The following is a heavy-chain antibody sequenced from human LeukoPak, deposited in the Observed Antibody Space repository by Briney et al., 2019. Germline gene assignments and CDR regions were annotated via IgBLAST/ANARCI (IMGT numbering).Heavy chain of an antibody. J-gene: IGHJ4*02. CDR2: INHSGST. V-gene: IGHV4-34*01. CDR3: ARGPGITAAGNFDY. D-gene: IGHD6-13*01. CDR1: DGSFSGYY. Sequence: SETLSLTCDVYDGSFSGYYWSWIRQPPGKGLEWIGEINHSGSTNYNPSLKSRVTISVDTSKNQFSLKLSSVTAADTAVYYCARGPGITAAGNFDYWGQGTLVTVSS.